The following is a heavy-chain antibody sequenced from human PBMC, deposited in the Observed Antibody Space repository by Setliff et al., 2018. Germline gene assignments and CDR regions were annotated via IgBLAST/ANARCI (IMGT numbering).Heavy chain of an antibody. V-gene: IGHV4-4*07. J-gene: IGHJ5*01. D-gene: IGHD7-27*01. CDR1: GGSISSYF. CDR2: IYTSGST. CDR3: VRDLPELTGRSFDP. Sequence: SETLSLTCTISGGSISSYFWTWIRQPAGKGLEWIGRIYTSGSTNYNPSLKSRVTISIDTSKNQFSLKLTSVTAADTAVYYCVRDLPELTGRSFDPWGQGTQVTVSS.